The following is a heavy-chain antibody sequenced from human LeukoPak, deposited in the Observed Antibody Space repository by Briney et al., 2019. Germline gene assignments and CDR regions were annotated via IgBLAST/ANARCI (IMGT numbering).Heavy chain of an antibody. D-gene: IGHD1-26*01. CDR2: MYYSGST. CDR1: GGSISSSSYY. V-gene: IGHV4-39*01. Sequence: SETLSLTCTVSGGSISSSSYYWGWIRQPPGKGLEWIGSMYYSGSTYYNPSLKSRVTISVDTSKNQFSLKLSSVTAADTAVYYCATSSGSYYYWGRGHLVTVSS. CDR3: ATSSGSYYY. J-gene: IGHJ4*02.